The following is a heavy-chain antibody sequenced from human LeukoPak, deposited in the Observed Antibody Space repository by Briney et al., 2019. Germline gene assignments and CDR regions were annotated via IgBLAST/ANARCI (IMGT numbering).Heavy chain of an antibody. CDR3: ARGSSYHDWLSPLDS. Sequence: ASVKVSCKASGYAFSAYYMHWERQAPGQGLEWMGWLNPQTGDTHYAQKFQGRVTFTRDTSISTAYMAMSRLRSDDTAVFYCARGSSYHDWLSPLDSWGQGTLVTVSS. J-gene: IGHJ4*02. CDR2: LNPQTGDT. CDR1: GYAFSAYY. V-gene: IGHV1-2*02. D-gene: IGHD3-9*01.